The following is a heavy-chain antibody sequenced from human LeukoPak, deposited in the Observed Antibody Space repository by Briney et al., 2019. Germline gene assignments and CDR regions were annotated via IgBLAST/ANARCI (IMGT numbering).Heavy chain of an antibody. V-gene: IGHV1-2*04. CDR1: GYTFTGYY. Sequence: GASVKVSCKASGYTFTGYYMHWVRQAPGQGLEWMGWINPNSGGTNYAQKFQGWVTMTRDTSISTAYMELSRLRSDDKAVYYCARDRNIVATEFDYWGQGTLVTVSS. CDR3: ARDRNIVATEFDY. CDR2: INPNSGGT. J-gene: IGHJ4*02. D-gene: IGHD5-12*01.